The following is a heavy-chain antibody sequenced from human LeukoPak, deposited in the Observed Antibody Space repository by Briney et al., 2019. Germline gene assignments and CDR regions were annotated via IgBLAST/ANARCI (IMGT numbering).Heavy chain of an antibody. J-gene: IGHJ5*02. V-gene: IGHV4-38-2*02. CDR2: IYHSGST. Sequence: TSETLSLTCIVSGYSISSNYYWGWIRQPPGKGLEWFGSIYHSGSTYYNPSLKSRVTISVDTSKNQFSLKLSSVTAADTAVYYCARDGRLTYDYVWGSYRHPFDPWGQGTLVTVSS. CDR1: GYSISSNYY. D-gene: IGHD3-16*02. CDR3: ARDGRLTYDYVWGSYRHPFDP.